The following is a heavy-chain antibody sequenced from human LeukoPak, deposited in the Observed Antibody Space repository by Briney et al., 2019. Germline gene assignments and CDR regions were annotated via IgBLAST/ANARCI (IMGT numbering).Heavy chain of an antibody. CDR3: ARVGDYYYYYMDV. V-gene: IGHV4-59*11. CDR1: GGTISSHY. D-gene: IGHD3-16*01. J-gene: IGHJ6*03. CDR2: IYYSGST. Sequence: SETLSLTCTVSGGTISSHYWSWIRQPPGKGLEWIGYIYYSGSTNYNPSLKSRVTISVDTSKNQVSLKLSSVTAADTAVYYCARVGDYYYYYMDVWGKGTTVTVSS.